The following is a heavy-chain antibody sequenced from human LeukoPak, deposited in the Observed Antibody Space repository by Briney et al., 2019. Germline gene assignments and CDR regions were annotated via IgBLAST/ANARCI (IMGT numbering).Heavy chain of an antibody. CDR3: AREYGSGWPQPYDAFDI. J-gene: IGHJ3*02. Sequence: SETLSLTCTVSGGSISSYYWSWIRQPAGKGLEWIGRIYTSGSTNYNPSLKSRVTMSADTSKNQFSLKLSSVTAADRAVYYCAREYGSGWPQPYDAFDIWGQGTMVTVSS. CDR2: IYTSGST. V-gene: IGHV4-4*07. D-gene: IGHD6-19*01. CDR1: GGSISSYY.